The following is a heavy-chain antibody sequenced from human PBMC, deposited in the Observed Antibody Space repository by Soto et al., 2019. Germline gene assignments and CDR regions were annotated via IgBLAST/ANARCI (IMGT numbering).Heavy chain of an antibody. CDR1: GYTFISYG. Sequence: ASVKVSCKASGYTFISYGISWVRQAPGQGLEWMGWISAHNGDTNYAQNLQGRVTMTTDTSTSTAYMELRSLRSDDTAVYYCARDVPLPAATIPADDTFDIWGQGTMVTVSS. CDR2: ISAHNGDT. J-gene: IGHJ3*02. V-gene: IGHV1-18*01. CDR3: ARDVPLPAATIPADDTFDI. D-gene: IGHD2-2*01.